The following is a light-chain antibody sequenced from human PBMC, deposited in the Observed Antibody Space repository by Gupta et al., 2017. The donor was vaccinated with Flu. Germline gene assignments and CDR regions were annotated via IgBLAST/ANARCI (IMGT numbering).Light chain of an antibody. CDR2: EVS. Sequence: SSLPQPASVSGAPGPSITISFTGTSRDVGGYNYVSWYQQHPGQAPKLMISEVSNRPSGVSSRFSGSKSGNTASLTISGLQAEDEADYYCSSYTSNSNYVFGTGTKVAVL. V-gene: IGLV2-14*01. J-gene: IGLJ1*01. CDR3: SSYTSNSNYV. CDR1: SRDVGGYNY.